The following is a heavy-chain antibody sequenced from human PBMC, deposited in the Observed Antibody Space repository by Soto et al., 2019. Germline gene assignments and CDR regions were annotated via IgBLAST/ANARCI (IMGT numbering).Heavy chain of an antibody. V-gene: IGHV3-21*01. CDR1: GFTFSSYS. D-gene: IGHD5-12*01. CDR2: ISSSSSYI. CDR3: ARWSSGYDKTYYYYYGMDV. J-gene: IGHJ6*02. Sequence: PGGSLRLSCAASGFTFSSYSMNWVRQAPGKGLEWVSSISSSSSYIYYADSVKGRFTISRDNAKNSLYLQMNSLRAEDTAVYYCARWSSGYDKTYYYYYGMDVWGQGTTVTVSS.